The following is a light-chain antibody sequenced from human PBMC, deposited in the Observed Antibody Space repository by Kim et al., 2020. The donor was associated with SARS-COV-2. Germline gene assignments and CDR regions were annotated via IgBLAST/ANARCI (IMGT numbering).Light chain of an antibody. CDR3: QQFNSYPFT. J-gene: IGKJ3*01. Sequence: GDRITVRCQPSQGIGNSLAWLQQRPGTAPKSLIYAASSLRSGVPSEFIGSGSGTDFTLTISSLQPEDFATYYCQQFNSYPFTFGPGTKVDIK. CDR1: QGIGNS. CDR2: AAS. V-gene: IGKV1-16*02.